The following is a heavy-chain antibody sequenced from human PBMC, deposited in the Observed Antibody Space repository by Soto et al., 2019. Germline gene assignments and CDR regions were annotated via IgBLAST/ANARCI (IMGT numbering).Heavy chain of an antibody. CDR1: GGSISGGDYY. V-gene: IGHV4-30-4*01. CDR3: ARADVVPAAMQYYYYGMDV. Sequence: PSETLSLTCTVSGGSISGGDYYWSWIRQPPGKGLEWIGYIYYSGSTYYNPSLKSRVTISVDTSKNQFSLKLSSVTAADTAVYYCARADVVPAAMQYYYYGMDVWGQGTKVTVSS. D-gene: IGHD2-2*01. CDR2: IYYSGST. J-gene: IGHJ6*02.